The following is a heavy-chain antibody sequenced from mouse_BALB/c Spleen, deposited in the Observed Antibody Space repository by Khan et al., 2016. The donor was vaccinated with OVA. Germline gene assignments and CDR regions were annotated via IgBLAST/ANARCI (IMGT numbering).Heavy chain of an antibody. CDR1: GYTFTDYY. Sequence: QVQLQQSGPELVKPGASVRISCKASGYTFTDYYINWMKQRPGQGLDWIGWIYPGNVNTKYNEKFKDEATLTADKSSSTAYMQLSSLTSEDSAVYFCAREGYYVNYRAWFAYWGQGTLVTVSA. J-gene: IGHJ3*01. V-gene: IGHV1S56*01. CDR3: AREGYYVNYRAWFAY. D-gene: IGHD2-1*01. CDR2: IYPGNVNT.